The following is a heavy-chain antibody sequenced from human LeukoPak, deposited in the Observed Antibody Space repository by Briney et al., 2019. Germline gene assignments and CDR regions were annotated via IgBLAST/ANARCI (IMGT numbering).Heavy chain of an antibody. Sequence: SETLSLTCAVYGGSFSGYYWSWIRQPPGKGLEWIGEINHSGSTNYNPSLKSRVTISVDTSKNQFSLKLSSVTAADTAVYYCARLPGYSSSWYYFDYWGQGTLVTVSS. J-gene: IGHJ4*02. CDR3: ARLPGYSSSWYYFDY. CDR1: GGSFSGYY. V-gene: IGHV4-34*01. CDR2: INHSGST. D-gene: IGHD6-13*01.